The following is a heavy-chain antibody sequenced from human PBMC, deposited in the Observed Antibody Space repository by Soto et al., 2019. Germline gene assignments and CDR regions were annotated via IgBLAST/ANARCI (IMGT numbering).Heavy chain of an antibody. D-gene: IGHD3-10*01. CDR3: TRGPRPISTGTGAY. Sequence: PWGSLRLSCAASGFIFKIYWMHWGRQSPGKGLVWISRIYNDGTYSDYADSVRGRFTISRDNVNDTLYLQMNNLRAEDSGLYYCTRGPRPISTGTGAYWGQGTQVTVSS. J-gene: IGHJ4*02. CDR1: GFIFKIYW. V-gene: IGHV3-74*01. CDR2: IYNDGTYS.